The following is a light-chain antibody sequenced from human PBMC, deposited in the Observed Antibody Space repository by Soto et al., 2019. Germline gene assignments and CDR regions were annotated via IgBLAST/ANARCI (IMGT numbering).Light chain of an antibody. CDR3: QEASRIPIT. CDR2: GAS. V-gene: IGKV1-9*01. CDR1: QGISSF. J-gene: IGKJ5*01. Sequence: GDRVTITCRASQGISSFLAWYQQKPGKAPNLLIYGASTLQSGVPSRFSGSGSGTDFTLTISTLQPEDFGTYYCQEASRIPITFGQGTRLEIK.